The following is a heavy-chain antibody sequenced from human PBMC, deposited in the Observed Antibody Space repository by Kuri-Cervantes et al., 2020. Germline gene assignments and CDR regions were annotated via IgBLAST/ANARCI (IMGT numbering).Heavy chain of an antibody. J-gene: IGHJ3*02. D-gene: IGHD2-15*01. CDR1: GYTFTGYG. Sequence: ASVKVSCKASGYTFTGYGISWVRQAPGQGLEWMGWISAYNGNTNYAQKLQGRVTMTTDTSTSTAYMELRSLRSDDTAVYYCARAGYCSGGSCHAFDIWGQGTMVTVSS. CDR2: ISAYNGNT. V-gene: IGHV1-18*01. CDR3: ARAGYCSGGSCHAFDI.